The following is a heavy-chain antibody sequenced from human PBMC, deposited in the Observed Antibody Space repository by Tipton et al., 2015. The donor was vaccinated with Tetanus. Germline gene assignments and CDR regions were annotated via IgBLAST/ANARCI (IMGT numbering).Heavy chain of an antibody. CDR3: ARRPDYFDH. J-gene: IGHJ4*02. V-gene: IGHV4-39*01. CDR1: GGSLSISNFY. Sequence: TLSLTCTVSGGSLSISNFYWDWIRQPPGKGLEWIGTIYYSGSTYYNPSLQSRVTISVDLSKNQFSLKLSSVTAADTAVYYCARRPDYFDHWGQGTLVTVSS. CDR2: IYYSGST.